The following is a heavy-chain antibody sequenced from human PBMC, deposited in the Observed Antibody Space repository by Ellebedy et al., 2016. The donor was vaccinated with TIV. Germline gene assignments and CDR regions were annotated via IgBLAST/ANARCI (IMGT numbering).Heavy chain of an antibody. CDR2: LRFDGGGK. V-gene: IGHV3-30*02. J-gene: IGHJ4*02. Sequence: PGGSLRLSCSASGLTFTSHAIHWVRQAPGKGLEWVALLRFDGGGKFYADSVKGRFTTSRDNSKNKVFLQLNSLRAEDTARYFCATQRDDYYGQPLDNWGQGTLVTVSS. CDR1: GLTFTSHA. CDR3: ATQRDDYYGQPLDN. D-gene: IGHD3-10*01.